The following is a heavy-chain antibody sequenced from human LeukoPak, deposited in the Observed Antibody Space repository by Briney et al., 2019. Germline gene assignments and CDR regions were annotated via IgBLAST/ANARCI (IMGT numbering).Heavy chain of an antibody. J-gene: IGHJ6*02. D-gene: IGHD3-10*01. CDR3: ARSSGNYYGSGSYYNAVYYYYGMDV. Sequence: PGRSLRLSCAASGFTFSSYGMHWVRQAPGKGLEWVAVILYDGSNKYYAASVNGRFIISRNNSKNTLYLQMNSLRAEDTAVYYCARSSGNYYGSGSYYNAVYYYYGMDVWGQGTTVTVSS. CDR2: ILYDGSNK. V-gene: IGHV3-33*01. CDR1: GFTFSSYG.